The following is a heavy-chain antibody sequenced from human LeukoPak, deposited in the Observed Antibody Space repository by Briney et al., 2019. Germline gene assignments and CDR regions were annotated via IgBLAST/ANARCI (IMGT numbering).Heavy chain of an antibody. CDR3: ARNDYGTFYFDY. Sequence: PGGSLRPSCAASGFIFRNYAMHWVRQAPGKGLEWVAVISYDGSNKYYADSVKGRFTISRDNSKNMLYLEMNSLRADDTAVYYCARNDYGTFYFDYWGQGALVPVSS. D-gene: IGHD5-12*01. J-gene: IGHJ4*02. V-gene: IGHV3-30-3*01. CDR1: GFIFRNYA. CDR2: ISYDGSNK.